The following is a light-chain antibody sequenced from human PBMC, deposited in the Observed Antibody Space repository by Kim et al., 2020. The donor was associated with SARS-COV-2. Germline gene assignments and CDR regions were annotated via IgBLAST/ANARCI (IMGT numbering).Light chain of an antibody. CDR1: QSVRSN. CDR3: QQYNSWPLT. CDR2: GES. Sequence: EIVMTQSPPTLSVSPGERATLSCRASQSVRSNLAWYQQKPGQAPRLLIYGESTRATGIPARFSGSGSGTELTLTINSLQSEDFAVYYCQQYNSWPLTFGGGTKVDIK. V-gene: IGKV3-15*01. J-gene: IGKJ4*01.